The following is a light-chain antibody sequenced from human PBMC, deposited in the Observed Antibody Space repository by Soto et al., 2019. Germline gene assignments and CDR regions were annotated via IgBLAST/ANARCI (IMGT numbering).Light chain of an antibody. Sequence: QSALTQPRSVSGSPGQSVTISCTGTSSDVGGYNYVSWYQQHPGKAPKLMIYDVSKRPSGVPDRFSGSKSGNTASLTISALQAEDEADYFCCSYAGNRRVFGGGTKLTVL. V-gene: IGLV2-11*01. CDR1: SSDVGGYNY. CDR2: DVS. CDR3: CSYAGNRRV. J-gene: IGLJ3*02.